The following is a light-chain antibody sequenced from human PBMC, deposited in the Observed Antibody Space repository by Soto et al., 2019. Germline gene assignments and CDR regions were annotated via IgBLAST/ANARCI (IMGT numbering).Light chain of an antibody. CDR1: QSISSW. CDR2: DVS. Sequence: DIQMTQSPSTLSASVGDRVTITCRASQSISSWLAWYQQKPGKAPKLLIYDVSSLESGVPSRFSGSGSGTEFTVTISSLQPDDFATYYCQQYNSYSTFGQGTKVDIK. CDR3: QQYNSYST. J-gene: IGKJ1*01. V-gene: IGKV1-5*01.